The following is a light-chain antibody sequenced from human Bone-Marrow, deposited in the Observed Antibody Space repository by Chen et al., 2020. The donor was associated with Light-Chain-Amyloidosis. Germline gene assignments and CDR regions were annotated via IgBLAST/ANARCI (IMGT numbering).Light chain of an antibody. Sequence: SYELTQPPSVSVSPRQTARITCSGDDLPTKYAYWYQQKPGQAPVLVIHRDTERPSGISERFSGSSSGTTATLTISGVQAEDEAAYHCQSADSSGTYEVIFGGGTKLTVL. J-gene: IGLJ2*01. V-gene: IGLV3-25*03. CDR3: QSADSSGTYEVI. CDR2: RDT. CDR1: DLPTKY.